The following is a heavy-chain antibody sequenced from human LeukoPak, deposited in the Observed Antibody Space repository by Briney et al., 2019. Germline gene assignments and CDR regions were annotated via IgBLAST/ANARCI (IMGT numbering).Heavy chain of an antibody. V-gene: IGHV4-31*03. CDR3: ARGLTSLYDSSGYYFQSNFDY. CDR2: IYYSGST. CDR1: GYSISSGYY. J-gene: IGHJ4*02. Sequence: SETLSLTCTVSGYSISSGYYWSWIRQHPGKGLEWIGYIYYSGSTYYNPSLKSRVTISVDTSKNQFSLKLSSVTAADTAVYYCARGLTSLYDSSGYYFQSNFDYWGQGTLVTVSS. D-gene: IGHD3-22*01.